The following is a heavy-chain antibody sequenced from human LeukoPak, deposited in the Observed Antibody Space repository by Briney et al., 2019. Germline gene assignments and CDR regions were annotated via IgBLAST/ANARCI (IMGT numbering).Heavy chain of an antibody. CDR1: GNYW. CDR3: VSFYETY. CDR2: INSDGSWA. D-gene: IGHD2-2*01. V-gene: IGHV3-74*01. Sequence: GGSLRLSCAAPGNYWMHWVRQAPGKGLVWVSHINSDGSWASYADSVKGRFTISKDNAKNTVYLQMNNLRAEDTAVYYCVSFYETYWGRGTLVTVSS. J-gene: IGHJ4*02.